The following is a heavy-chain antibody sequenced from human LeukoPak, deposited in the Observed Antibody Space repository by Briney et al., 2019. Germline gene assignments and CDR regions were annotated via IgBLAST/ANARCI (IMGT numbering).Heavy chain of an antibody. V-gene: IGHV4-4*07. CDR2: IYTSGST. CDR1: GGSISNYH. D-gene: IGHD6-19*01. Sequence: SETLSLTCTASGGSISNYHWSWLRQPAGKGLEWIGQIYTSGSTNYNPPLKSRVSMSIDTTEDQVSLTIRSVTAADTAFYYCARRDISSGWSFDYWGQGTLVTVSS. CDR3: ARRDISSGWSFDY. J-gene: IGHJ4*02.